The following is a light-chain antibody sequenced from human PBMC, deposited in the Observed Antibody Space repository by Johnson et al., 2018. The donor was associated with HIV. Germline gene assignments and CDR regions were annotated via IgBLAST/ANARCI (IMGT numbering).Light chain of an antibody. V-gene: IGLV1-51*01. CDR1: SSNIGNNY. J-gene: IGLJ1*01. Sequence: QSVLTQPPSVSAAPGQKVTISCSGSSSNIGNNYVSWYQQLPGTAPKLLIYDNNKRPSGITDRFSGSKSGTSATLGITGLQTGDEADYYCGTWDSNLRKVFGTGTKVTVL. CDR3: GTWDSNLRKV. CDR2: DNN.